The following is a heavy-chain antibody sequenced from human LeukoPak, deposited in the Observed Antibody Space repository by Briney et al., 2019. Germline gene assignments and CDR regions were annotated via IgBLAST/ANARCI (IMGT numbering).Heavy chain of an antibody. V-gene: IGHV3-48*03. CDR1: GFTFSSYE. CDR3: ARPQRITMIAMDV. CDR2: ISSSGSTI. Sequence: GGSLRLSCAASGFTFSSYEMNWVSQAPGKGLEWVSYISSSGSTIYYADSVKGRFTISRDNAKNSLYLQMHSLRAEDTAVYYCARPQRITMIAMDVWGKGTTVTVSS. J-gene: IGHJ6*03. D-gene: IGHD3-22*01.